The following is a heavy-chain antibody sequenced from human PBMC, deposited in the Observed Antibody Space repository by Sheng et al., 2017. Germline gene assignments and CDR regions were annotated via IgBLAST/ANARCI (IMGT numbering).Heavy chain of an antibody. CDR3: AREMVGPYSGYDYYYYYYGMDV. J-gene: IGHJ6*02. D-gene: IGHD5-12*01. V-gene: IGHV1-69*01. CDR2: IIPIFGTA. CDR1: GGTFSSYA. Sequence: QVQLVQSGAEVKKPGSSVKVSCKASGGTFSSYAISWVRQAPGQGLEWMGGIIPIFGTANYAQKFQGRVTITADESTSTAYMELSSLRSEDTAVYYCAREMVGPYSGYDYYYYYYGMDVWDQGP.